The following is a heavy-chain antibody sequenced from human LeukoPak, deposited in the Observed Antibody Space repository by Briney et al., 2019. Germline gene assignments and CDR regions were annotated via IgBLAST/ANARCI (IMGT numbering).Heavy chain of an antibody. CDR2: ISGYNGNT. V-gene: IGHV1-18*01. CDR3: ARGGDIAVVPAAYDAFDI. D-gene: IGHD2-2*01. Sequence: ASVKVSCKTSGFTFTSYGISWVRQAPGQGLEWMGWISGYNGNTKYAQKVQGRVTMITDTSTTTAYMELRSLRSDDTAMYYCARGGDIAVVPAAYDAFDIWGQGTMVTVSS. CDR1: GFTFTSYG. J-gene: IGHJ3*02.